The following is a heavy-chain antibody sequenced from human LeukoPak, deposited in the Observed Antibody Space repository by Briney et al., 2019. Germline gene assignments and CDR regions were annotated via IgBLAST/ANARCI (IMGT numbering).Heavy chain of an antibody. D-gene: IGHD3-10*01. Sequence: ASVKVSFKASGYTFTSYGISWVRQAPGQGLEWMGWIRAYNGNTNYAQKLQGRVTMTTDTSTSTAYMELRSLRSDGTAVYYCARDGYYYGSGSYYNVGYWGQETLVTVSS. CDR1: GYTFTSYG. CDR3: ARDGYYYGSGSYYNVGY. J-gene: IGHJ4*02. V-gene: IGHV1-18*01. CDR2: IRAYNGNT.